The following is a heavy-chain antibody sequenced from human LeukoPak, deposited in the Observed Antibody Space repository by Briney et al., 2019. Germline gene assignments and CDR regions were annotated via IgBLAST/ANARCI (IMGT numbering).Heavy chain of an antibody. CDR3: ARVWELSFDY. V-gene: IGHV3-53*01. CDR2: IYSAGST. D-gene: IGHD1-26*01. Sequence: PGGSLRLSCAASGFTVTTDTMSWVRQAAGKGLGCVSVIYSAGSTSHADSVKGRFTISRDNSKNTVHLQMNSLRAEDTAVYYCARVWELSFDYWGQGTLVTVSS. CDR1: GFTVTTDT. J-gene: IGHJ4*02.